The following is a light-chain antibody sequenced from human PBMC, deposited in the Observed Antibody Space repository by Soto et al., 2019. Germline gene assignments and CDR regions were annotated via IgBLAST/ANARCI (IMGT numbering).Light chain of an antibody. CDR1: RSNIGTGYD. V-gene: IGLV1-40*01. CDR2: GNT. Sequence: QSVLTQPPSVSGAPGQRVTISCTGSRSNIGTGYDVHWYQQLPGTAPKLLIYGNTNRPSGVPDRFSGSKSGTSASLTITGLQAEDEADYYCQSWDSSLSGVVFGGGTKLTVL. CDR3: QSWDSSLSGVV. J-gene: IGLJ3*02.